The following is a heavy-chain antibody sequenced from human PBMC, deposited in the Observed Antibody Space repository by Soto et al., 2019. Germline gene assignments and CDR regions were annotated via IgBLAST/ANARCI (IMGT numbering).Heavy chain of an antibody. J-gene: IGHJ5*02. CDR3: ARGRRFDP. V-gene: IGHV4-34*01. CDR2: INHSGST. CDR1: GGSFSGYY. Sequence: QVQLQQWGAGLLKPSETLSLTCAVYGGSFSGYYWSWIRQPPGKGLEWSGGINHSGSTNYNPSLNSRVTRSVDTSKNPFSLKLSSVTAADTAVYYCARGRRFDPWGQGTLVTVSS.